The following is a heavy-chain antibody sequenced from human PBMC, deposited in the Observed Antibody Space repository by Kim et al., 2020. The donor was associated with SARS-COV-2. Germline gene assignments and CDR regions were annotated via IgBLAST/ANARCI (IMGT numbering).Heavy chain of an antibody. V-gene: IGHV3-74*01. J-gene: IGHJ4*02. CDR1: GFTISSYW. CDR3: AREGYYDSSGYYAG. Sequence: GFTISSYWMPWVRQAPGRGLVWVSRINRDESSTSYAGSEKGRFTISRDNAKNTLYLQITSPRAEDTAVYYCAREGYYDSSGYYAGWGQGTLAT. CDR2: INRDESST. D-gene: IGHD3-22*01.